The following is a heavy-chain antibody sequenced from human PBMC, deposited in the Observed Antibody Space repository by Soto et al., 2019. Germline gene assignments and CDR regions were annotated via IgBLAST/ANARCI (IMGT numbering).Heavy chain of an antibody. CDR2: IWRDGSQK. CDR3: ARGSTSFDF. D-gene: IGHD2-2*01. CDR1: GFTFGTYW. V-gene: IGHV3-7*01. Sequence: EVQLVESGGGLVQPGGSLRLSCAASGFTFGTYWMSWVRQTPGKGLEWVANIWRDGSQKNYVDSVRGRFTISRDNAKNSLFLQMNSLIVEDTARYYCARGSTSFDFWGQGILLTVSS. J-gene: IGHJ4*02.